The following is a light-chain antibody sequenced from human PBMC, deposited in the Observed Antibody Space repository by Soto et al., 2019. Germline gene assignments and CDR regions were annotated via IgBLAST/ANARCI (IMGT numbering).Light chain of an antibody. CDR3: AAWDDSLYGLV. Sequence: QSVLTQPPSTSGTPGQRVTISCSGSSTNVGVNPVNWYQQFPGTAPRLLIYTNDQRPSGVPGRFSGSKSGTTASLDISGLQSDDEAEYYCAAWDDSLYGLVFGGGTKLTVL. CDR2: TND. J-gene: IGLJ2*01. V-gene: IGLV1-44*01. CDR1: STNVGVNP.